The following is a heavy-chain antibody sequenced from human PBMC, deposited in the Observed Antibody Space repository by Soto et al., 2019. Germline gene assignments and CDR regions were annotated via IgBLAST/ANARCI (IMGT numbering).Heavy chain of an antibody. V-gene: IGHV4-61*08. CDR2: IYYSGST. Sequence: PSETLSLTCAVSGGSISSGGSSWSWIRQPPGKGLEWIGYIYYSGSTNYNPSLKSRVTISVDTSKNQFSLKLSSVTAADTAVYYCARRWGGTFDYWGQGTLVTVSS. D-gene: IGHD2-21*01. CDR3: ARRWGGTFDY. J-gene: IGHJ4*02. CDR1: GGSISSGGSS.